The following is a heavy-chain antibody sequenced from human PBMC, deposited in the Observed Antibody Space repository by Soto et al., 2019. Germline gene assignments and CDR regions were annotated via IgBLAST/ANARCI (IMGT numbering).Heavy chain of an antibody. D-gene: IGHD6-6*01. Sequence: SETLSLTCTVSGGSISSSSYYWGWIRQPPGKGLEWIGSIFYSGSTYYNPSLKSRVTISVDTSKNQFSLKLSSVTAADTAVYYCARHGVSSSSLEGENFDYWGQGTLVTVSS. CDR1: GGSISSSSYY. CDR3: ARHGVSSSSLEGENFDY. CDR2: IFYSGST. V-gene: IGHV4-39*01. J-gene: IGHJ4*02.